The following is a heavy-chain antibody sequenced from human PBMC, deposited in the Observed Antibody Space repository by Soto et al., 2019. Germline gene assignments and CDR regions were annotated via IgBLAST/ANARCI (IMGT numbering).Heavy chain of an antibody. CDR1: GFNFSSYA. D-gene: IGHD2-15*01. CDR2: VSIGGST. V-gene: IGHV3-23*01. Sequence: DVQLLDSGGGLVQPEGSLRLSCASSGFNFSSYAMGWVRQGPGKGLERVAVVSIGGSTHYADSVRGRFTISRDNSKNTRSLQMNSLTAEDTDVYFCAKRRGAGVHFDSWGQGALVTVSS. CDR3: AKRRGAGVHFDS. J-gene: IGHJ4*02.